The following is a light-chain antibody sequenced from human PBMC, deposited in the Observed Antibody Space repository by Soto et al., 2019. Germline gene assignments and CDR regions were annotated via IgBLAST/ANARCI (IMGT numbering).Light chain of an antibody. CDR3: QQSYSTPWT. CDR1: QSLSSY. CDR2: AAS. V-gene: IGKV1-39*01. J-gene: IGKJ1*01. Sequence: DIQMTQSPSSLSASVGDRVTITCRASQSLSSYLNWYQQKPGKAPKLLIYAASSLQSGVPSRFSCSGSGTDFTLTISSLQPEDFATYYCQQSYSTPWTFGQGTKVDIK.